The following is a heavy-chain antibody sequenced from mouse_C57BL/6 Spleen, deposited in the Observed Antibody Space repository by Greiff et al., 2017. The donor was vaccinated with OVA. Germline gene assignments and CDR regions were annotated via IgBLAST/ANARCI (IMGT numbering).Heavy chain of an antibody. J-gene: IGHJ1*03. Sequence: VQLQQSGAELVRPGASVTLSCKASGYTFTDYEMHWVKQTPVHGLEWIGAIDPETGGTAYNQKFKGKAILTADKSSSTAYMELRSLTSEDSAVYYCTRSYGSPYWYFDVWGTGTTVTVSS. CDR2: IDPETGGT. D-gene: IGHD1-1*01. CDR3: TRSYGSPYWYFDV. CDR1: GYTFTDYE. V-gene: IGHV1-15*01.